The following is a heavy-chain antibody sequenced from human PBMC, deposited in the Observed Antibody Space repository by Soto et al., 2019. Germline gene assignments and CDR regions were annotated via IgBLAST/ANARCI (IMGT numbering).Heavy chain of an antibody. J-gene: IGHJ6*02. Sequence: SEILSLTCTVSGGSISSSSYYWGWIRQPPGKGLEWIGSIYYSGSTYYNTSLKSQVTISVDTSKNQFSLKLSSVTAADTSVYYCARHYCSGGSCYRHYYGMDVWGQGTTVT. CDR1: GGSISSSSYY. CDR3: ARHYCSGGSCYRHYYGMDV. V-gene: IGHV4-39*01. CDR2: IYYSGST. D-gene: IGHD2-15*01.